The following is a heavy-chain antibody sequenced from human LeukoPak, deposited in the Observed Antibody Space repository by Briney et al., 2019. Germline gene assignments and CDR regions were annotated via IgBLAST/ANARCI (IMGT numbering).Heavy chain of an antibody. J-gene: IGHJ4*02. V-gene: IGHV4-34*01. CDR3: ARSTVTLGEFDY. D-gene: IGHD4-17*01. CDR1: GGSFSGYY. Sequence: PSETLSLTCAVYGGSFSGYYWSWIRQPPGKGLEWIGEISHSGSTNYNPSLKSRVTISVGTSKNQFSLKLSSVTAADTAVYYCARSTVTLGEFDYWGQGTLVTVSS. CDR2: ISHSGST.